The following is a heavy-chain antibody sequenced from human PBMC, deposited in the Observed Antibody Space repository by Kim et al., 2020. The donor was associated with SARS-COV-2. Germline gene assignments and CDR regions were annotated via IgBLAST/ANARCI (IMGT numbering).Heavy chain of an antibody. D-gene: IGHD2-15*01. CDR1: GFTFSDYY. V-gene: IGHV3-11*01. CDR3: ARDSSTKVVAIEELDY. CDR2: ISSSGSTI. J-gene: IGHJ4*02. Sequence: LSLTCAASGFTFSDYYMSWIRQAPGKGLEWVSYISSSGSTIYYADSVKGRFTISRDNAKNSLYLQMNSLRAEDTAVYYCARDSSTKVVAIEELDYWGQGTLVTVSS.